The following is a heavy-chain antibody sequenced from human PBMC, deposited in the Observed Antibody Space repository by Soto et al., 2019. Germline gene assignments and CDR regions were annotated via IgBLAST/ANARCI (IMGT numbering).Heavy chain of an antibody. CDR3: ASSTGYDYFRGSSTTIYYYYGMDV. J-gene: IGHJ6*02. V-gene: IGHV3-48*03. CDR1: GFTFSSYE. D-gene: IGHD3-16*01. CDR2: ISSSGSTI. Sequence: PGGSLRLSCAASGFTFSSYEMNWVRQAPGKGLEWVSYISSSGSTIYYADSVKGRFTISRDNAKNSLYLQMNSLRAEDTAVYYCASSTGYDYFRGSSTTIYYYYGMDVWGQGTTVTVSS.